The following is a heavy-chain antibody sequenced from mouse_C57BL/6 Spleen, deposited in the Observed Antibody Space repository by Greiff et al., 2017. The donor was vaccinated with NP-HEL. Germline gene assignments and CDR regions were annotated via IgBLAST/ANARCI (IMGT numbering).Heavy chain of an antibody. J-gene: IGHJ3*01. V-gene: IGHV1-69*01. CDR1: GFTFTSYG. D-gene: IGHD2-4*01. CDR3: EIRYDYDGRFAY. Sequence: QVQLQQPGAELAMPGASVKLSCKASGFTFTSYGMHWVKQRPGQGLEWIGEIDHSDSYTNYNHKFKGKATLTVDKSSSTAYMQLSSLPSEDSAVYYYEIRYDYDGRFAYWGQVTLVTVSA. CDR2: IDHSDSYT.